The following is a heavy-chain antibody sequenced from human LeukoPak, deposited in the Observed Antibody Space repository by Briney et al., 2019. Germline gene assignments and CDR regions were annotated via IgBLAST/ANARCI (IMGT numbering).Heavy chain of an antibody. Sequence: GGSLRLSCAPSGFTFSSYSMNWVRQAPGKGLEWVSSISSSSSYIYYADSVKGRFTISRDNAKNSLYLQMNSLRAEDTAVYYCAREGTGIVVAYYYYGMDVWGQGTTVTVSS. D-gene: IGHD1-26*01. CDR2: ISSSSSYI. CDR3: AREGTGIVVAYYYYGMDV. V-gene: IGHV3-21*01. CDR1: GFTFSSYS. J-gene: IGHJ6*02.